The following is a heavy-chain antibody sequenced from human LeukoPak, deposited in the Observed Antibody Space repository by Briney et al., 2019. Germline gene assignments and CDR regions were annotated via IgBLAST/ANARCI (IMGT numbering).Heavy chain of an antibody. D-gene: IGHD3-10*01. V-gene: IGHV3-9*01. J-gene: IGHJ4*02. CDR2: ISWNSGII. Sequence: GGSLRLSCAASGFTFDIYAMHWVRQAPGKGLEWVSGISWNSGIIDYADSVKGRFTISRDNAKNSLYLQMNSLRAEDTAVYYCGRHRSGSGTYFIDYWGQGTLVSVSS. CDR3: GRHRSGSGTYFIDY. CDR1: GFTFDIYA.